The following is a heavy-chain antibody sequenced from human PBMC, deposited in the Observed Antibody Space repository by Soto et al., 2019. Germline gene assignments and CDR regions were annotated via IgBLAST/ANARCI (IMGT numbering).Heavy chain of an antibody. V-gene: IGHV4-59*01. CDR2: IYYTGRT. D-gene: IGHD2-2*02. CDR1: GGSISSYY. Sequence: PSETLSLTCTVSGGSISSYYWSWIRQPPEKGQERIGNIYYTGRTSYNPSLKSRVTISLDTSKNQFSLKVISVSAADTAVYYCARGEGAAPGILPAAINWFDPWGQGTMVTVSS. J-gene: IGHJ5*02. CDR3: ARGEGAAPGILPAAINWFDP.